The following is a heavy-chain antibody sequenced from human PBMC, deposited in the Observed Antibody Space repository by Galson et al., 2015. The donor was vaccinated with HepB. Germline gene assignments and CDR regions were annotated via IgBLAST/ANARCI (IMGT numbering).Heavy chain of an antibody. CDR3: VHSLKDYDYIWGRYRSSWFDP. CDR1: GFSLSTTGVG. J-gene: IGHJ5*02. Sequence: PALVKPTQTLTLTCSFSGFSLSTTGVGVGWIRQPPGKALEWLALIYWDDDKRYSPSLESRLTITKDTSRNQVVLTMTNMKPLDTAPYYCVHSLKDYDYIWGRYRSSWFDPWGQGTLVTVSS. V-gene: IGHV2-5*02. D-gene: IGHD3-16*02. CDR2: IYWDDDK.